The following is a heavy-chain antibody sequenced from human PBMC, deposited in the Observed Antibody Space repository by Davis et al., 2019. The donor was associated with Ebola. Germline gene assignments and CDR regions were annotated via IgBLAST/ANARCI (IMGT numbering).Heavy chain of an antibody. Sequence: SVKVSCKASGGTFSSYAISWVRQAPGQGLEWMGGIIPIFGTANYAQKFQGRVTITADESTSTAYMELSSLRSEYTAVYYCARGWYSSSWPTGYYYYGMDVWGQGTTVTVSS. CDR2: IIPIFGTA. CDR1: GGTFSSYA. D-gene: IGHD6-13*01. J-gene: IGHJ6*02. CDR3: ARGWYSSSWPTGYYYYGMDV. V-gene: IGHV1-69*13.